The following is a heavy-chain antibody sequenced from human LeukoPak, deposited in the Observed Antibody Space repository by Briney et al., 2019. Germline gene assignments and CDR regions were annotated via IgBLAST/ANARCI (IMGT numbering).Heavy chain of an antibody. CDR1: GGTFSSYA. J-gene: IGHJ5*02. V-gene: IGHV1-69*13. Sequence: SVKVSCKASGGTFSSYAISWVRQAPGQGLEWMGGIIPIFGTAKYAQKFQGRVTITADESTSTAYMELSSLRAEDTAVYYCARCGGGNPRWFDPWGQGTLVTVSS. CDR2: IIPIFGTA. CDR3: ARCGGGNPRWFDP. D-gene: IGHD4-23*01.